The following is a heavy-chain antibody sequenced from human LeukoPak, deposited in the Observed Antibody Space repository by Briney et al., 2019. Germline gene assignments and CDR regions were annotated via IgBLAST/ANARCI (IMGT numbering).Heavy chain of an antibody. CDR2: IYYSGST. D-gene: IGHD2-2*01. V-gene: IGHV4-39*01. CDR1: GDSISRYY. J-gene: IGHJ6*02. CDR3: ARSQHCSSTSCYLYYYYGMDV. Sequence: PSETLSLTCTVSGDSISRYYWGWIRQPPGKGLEWIGSIYYSGSTYYNPSLKSRVTISVDTSKNQFSLKLSSVTAADTAVYYCARSQHCSSTSCYLYYYYGMDVWGQGTTVTVSS.